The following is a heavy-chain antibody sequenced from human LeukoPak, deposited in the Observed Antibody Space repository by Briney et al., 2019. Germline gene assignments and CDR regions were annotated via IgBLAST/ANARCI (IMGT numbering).Heavy chain of an antibody. D-gene: IGHD3-3*01. CDR3: AKEVEYYDFWSGYDY. CDR1: GFTFSSYA. V-gene: IGHV3-23*01. CDR2: IGGSGGST. Sequence: GGSLRLSCAASGFTFSSYAMSWVRQAPGKGLEWVSAIGGSGGSTYYADSVKGRFTISRDNSKNTLYLQMNSLRAEDTAVYYCAKEVEYYDFWSGYDYWGQGTLVTVSS. J-gene: IGHJ4*02.